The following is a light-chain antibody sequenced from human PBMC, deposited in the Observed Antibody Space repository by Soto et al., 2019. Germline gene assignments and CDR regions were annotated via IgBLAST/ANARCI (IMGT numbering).Light chain of an antibody. Sequence: EIVLTQSPATLSLSPWERATLSCRASQSVSSYLAWYQQKPGQAPRLLIYDASNRATGIPDRFSGGGSGTDFTLTISSLEPEDFAVYYCQQYGSPPITFGQGTRLEIK. CDR2: DAS. CDR3: QQYGSPPIT. J-gene: IGKJ5*01. CDR1: QSVSSY. V-gene: IGKV3-11*01.